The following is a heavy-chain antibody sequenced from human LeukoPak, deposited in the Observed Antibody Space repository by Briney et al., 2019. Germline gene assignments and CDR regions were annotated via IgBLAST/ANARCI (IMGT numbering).Heavy chain of an antibody. J-gene: IGHJ4*02. Sequence: SETLSLTCAVYGGSFSDYYWSWIRQPPGRGLEWIGEINHSGSTNYNPSLKSRVTISVDTSKNQFSLNLRSVTAADTAVYYCARSVGWLGSFDYWGQGTLVTVSS. V-gene: IGHV4-34*01. CDR1: GGSFSDYY. CDR2: INHSGST. D-gene: IGHD6-19*01. CDR3: ARSVGWLGSFDY.